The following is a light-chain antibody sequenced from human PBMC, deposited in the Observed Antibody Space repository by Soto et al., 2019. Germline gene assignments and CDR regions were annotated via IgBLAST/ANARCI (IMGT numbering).Light chain of an antibody. CDR3: QQYHSYWT. CDR2: DAS. V-gene: IGKV1-5*01. J-gene: IGKJ1*01. CDR1: QNIRSR. Sequence: DFQMTQSPSTLSASVGDRVTITCRATQNIRSRLAWFQQKPGKAPKLLIYDASSLESGVPQRFSGSGSGTEFTLTISSLQTDDFSTYDCQQYHSYWTFGQGTNV.